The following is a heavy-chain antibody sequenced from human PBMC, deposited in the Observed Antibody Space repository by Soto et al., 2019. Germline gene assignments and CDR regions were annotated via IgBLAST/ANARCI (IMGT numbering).Heavy chain of an antibody. CDR1: GYTFTSYG. CDR2: ISAYNGNT. Sequence: ASVKVSCKASGYTFTSYGISWVRQAPGQGLEWMGWISAYNGNTNYAQKLQGRVTMTTDTSTSTAYMELRSLRSDDTAVYYCARSIPDYYDSSGYHIFDYWGQGTLVTVSS. J-gene: IGHJ4*02. V-gene: IGHV1-18*01. D-gene: IGHD3-22*01. CDR3: ARSIPDYYDSSGYHIFDY.